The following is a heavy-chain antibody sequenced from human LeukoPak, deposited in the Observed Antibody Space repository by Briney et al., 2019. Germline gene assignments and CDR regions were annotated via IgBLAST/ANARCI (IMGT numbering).Heavy chain of an antibody. J-gene: IGHJ4*02. CDR1: GFTFSSYG. V-gene: IGHV3-33*08. CDR3: ARTLAVADAFDY. CDR2: IWYDGSNK. Sequence: PGGSLRLSCTASGFTFSSYGMHWVRQAPGKGLEWVAVIWYDGSNKYYADSVKGRFTISRDNSKNTLYLQMNSLRAEDTAVYYCARTLAVADAFDYWGQGTLVTVSS. D-gene: IGHD6-19*01.